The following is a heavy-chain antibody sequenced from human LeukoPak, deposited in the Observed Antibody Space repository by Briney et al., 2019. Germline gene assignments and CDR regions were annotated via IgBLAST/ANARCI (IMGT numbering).Heavy chain of an antibody. V-gene: IGHV1-8*03. CDR1: GYTFTSYD. J-gene: IGHJ6*03. Sequence: GASVKVSCKASGYTFTSYDINWVRQATGQGLEWMGWMNPNSGNTGYAQKFQGRVTITRNTSISTAYMELSSLRSEDTAVYYCASSRSAYCSGGSCYRPKDYYYYMDVWGKGTTVTVSS. CDR2: MNPNSGNT. D-gene: IGHD2-15*01. CDR3: ASSRSAYCSGGSCYRPKDYYYYMDV.